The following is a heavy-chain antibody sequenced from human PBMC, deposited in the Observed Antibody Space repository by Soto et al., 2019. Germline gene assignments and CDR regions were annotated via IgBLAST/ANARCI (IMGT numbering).Heavy chain of an antibody. CDR3: AREGYDFWRGYSPIAAAATGWFDP. J-gene: IGHJ5*02. D-gene: IGHD3-3*01. CDR1: GGSVSSGSYY. V-gene: IGHV4-61*01. CDR2: IYYSGST. Sequence: LSLSCTVSGGSVSSGSYYWSWIRQPPGKGLEWIGYIYYSGSTNYNPSLKSRVTISVDTSKNQFSLKLSSVTAADTAVYYCAREGYDFWRGYSPIAAAATGWFDPWGQGTLVTVSS.